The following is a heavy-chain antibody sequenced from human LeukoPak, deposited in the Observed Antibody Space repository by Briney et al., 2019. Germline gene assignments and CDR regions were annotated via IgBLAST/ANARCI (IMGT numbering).Heavy chain of an antibody. J-gene: IGHJ4*02. CDR3: ARKGDGYNLGY. Sequence: GGPLRLSYAASGFTVSSNEMSWVRQAPGKGLEWVSVIYSGGSTYYADSVKGRFTISRDNSKNTLYLQMNSLRAEDTAVYYCARKGDGYNLGYWGQGTLVTVSS. CDR2: IYSGGST. V-gene: IGHV3-53*01. D-gene: IGHD5-24*01. CDR1: GFTVSSNE.